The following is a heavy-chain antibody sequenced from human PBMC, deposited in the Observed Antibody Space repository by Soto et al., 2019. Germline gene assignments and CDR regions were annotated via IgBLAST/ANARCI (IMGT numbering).Heavy chain of an antibody. V-gene: IGHV1-69*13. Sequence: VASVMVSCKASGGTFSSYAISWVRQAPGQGLEWMGGIIPIFGTANYAQKFQGRVTITADESTSTAYMELSSLRSEDTAVYYCARVRGRGYYDSSGCGWFDPWGQGTLVTVSS. CDR2: IIPIFGTA. D-gene: IGHD3-22*01. CDR3: ARVRGRGYYDSSGCGWFDP. J-gene: IGHJ5*02. CDR1: GGTFSSYA.